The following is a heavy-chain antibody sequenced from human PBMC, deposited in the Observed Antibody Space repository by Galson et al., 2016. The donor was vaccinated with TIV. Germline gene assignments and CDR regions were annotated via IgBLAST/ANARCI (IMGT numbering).Heavy chain of an antibody. V-gene: IGHV3-30-3*01. D-gene: IGHD4-11*01. CDR3: ARGDYPATVTTYSYYGMDV. CDR2: ISYYGSDK. Sequence: SLRLSCAASGFAFSTYAMHWVRQAPGKGLEWVALISYYGSDKYYADSVKGRFTISRDNSKKTLYLQMNNLRAEDTAVYYCARGDYPATVTTYSYYGMDVWGQGTTVTVSS. J-gene: IGHJ6*02. CDR1: GFAFSTYA.